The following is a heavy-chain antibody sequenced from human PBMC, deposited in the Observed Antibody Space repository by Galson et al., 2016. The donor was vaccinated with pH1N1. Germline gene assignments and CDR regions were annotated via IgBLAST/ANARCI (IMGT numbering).Heavy chain of an antibody. CDR3: ARSRNLDV. J-gene: IGHJ6*02. Sequence: SLRLSCAASGFIFTNHGFSWVRQAPGMGLEWISVIGSIARETSYAGSVKGRFTISRDNSKNTVYLEMNSLRAEDTAVYHCARSRNLDVWGQGTAVTVSS. CDR2: IGSIARET. CDR1: GFIFTNHG. V-gene: IGHV3-23*01. D-gene: IGHD1-14*01.